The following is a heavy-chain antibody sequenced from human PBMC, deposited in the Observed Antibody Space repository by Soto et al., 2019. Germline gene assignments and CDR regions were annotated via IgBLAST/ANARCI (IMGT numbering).Heavy chain of an antibody. CDR3: ARVRDYGLGTNRHYYGMDV. J-gene: IGHJ6*02. Sequence: QVQLQESGPGLVKSSETLSLTCTVSGGSISGYYWSWIRQPAGKGLEWIGRLYTMGSTNYNPSLLSRVTMSVDTSKNEFSLKVSSVTAADTAVYFCARVRDYGLGTNRHYYGMDVWGQGTTVTVSS. D-gene: IGHD3-10*01. CDR2: LYTMGST. V-gene: IGHV4-4*07. CDR1: GGSISGYY.